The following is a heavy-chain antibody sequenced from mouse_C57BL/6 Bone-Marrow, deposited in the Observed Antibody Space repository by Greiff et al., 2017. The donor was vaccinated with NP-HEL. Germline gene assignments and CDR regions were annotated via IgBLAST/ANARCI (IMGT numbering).Heavy chain of an antibody. Sequence: VQLQQSGPGMVKPSQSLSLTCTVTGYSITSGYDWHWIRHFPGNKLEWMGYISYSGSTNYNPSLKSRISITHDTSKNHFFLKLNSVTTEDTATYYCARGGGVYEEFAYWGQGTLVTVSA. D-gene: IGHD2-14*01. CDR2: ISYSGST. V-gene: IGHV3-1*01. J-gene: IGHJ3*01. CDR3: ARGGGVYEEFAY. CDR1: GYSITSGYD.